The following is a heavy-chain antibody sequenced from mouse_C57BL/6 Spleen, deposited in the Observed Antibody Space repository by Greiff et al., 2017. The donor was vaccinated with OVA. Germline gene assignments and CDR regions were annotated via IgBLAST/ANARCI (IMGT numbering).Heavy chain of an antibody. CDR3: ARGGDYYGSPYWYFDV. CDR1: GYSITSGYY. V-gene: IGHV3-6*01. J-gene: IGHJ1*03. D-gene: IGHD1-1*01. CDR2: ISYDGSN. Sequence: VQLKESGPGLVKPSQSLSLTCSVTGYSITSGYYWNWIRQFPGNKLEWMGYISYDGSNNYNPSLKNRISITRDTSKNQFFLKLNSVTTEDTATYYCARGGDYYGSPYWYFDVWGTGTTVTVSS.